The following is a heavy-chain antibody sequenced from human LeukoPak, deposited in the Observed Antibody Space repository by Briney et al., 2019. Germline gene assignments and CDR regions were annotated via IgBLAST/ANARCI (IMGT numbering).Heavy chain of an antibody. CDR1: GDRCAEYG. Sequence: ASVKVSCKSSGDRCAEYGITCVRQAPGQGLEWMGWISAYNGNTKYAQNLQGRVSMATDTSTSTAFMEVRNLRSDDPAMYYCARDVEVPDTQQAVQYWGQGTLVTVSS. CDR3: ARDVEVPDTQQAVQY. V-gene: IGHV1-18*01. D-gene: IGHD5-18*01. CDR2: ISAYNGNT. J-gene: IGHJ1*01.